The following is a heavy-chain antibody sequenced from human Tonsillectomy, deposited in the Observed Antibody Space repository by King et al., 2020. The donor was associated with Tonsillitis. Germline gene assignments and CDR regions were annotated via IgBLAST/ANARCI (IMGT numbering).Heavy chain of an antibody. V-gene: IGHV4-34*01. D-gene: IGHD1-1*01. Sequence: VQLQQWGAGLLKPSETLSLTCAVYGGSFSGYYWSWIRQPPGKGLEWIGEISHSGSTNYNPSLKSRVTISVDTSKNQFSLKLSFVTAADTAVYYCARRYNWNTRGENYFDYWGQGTLVTVSS. CDR1: GGSFSGYY. CDR3: ARRYNWNTRGENYFDY. J-gene: IGHJ4*02. CDR2: ISHSGST.